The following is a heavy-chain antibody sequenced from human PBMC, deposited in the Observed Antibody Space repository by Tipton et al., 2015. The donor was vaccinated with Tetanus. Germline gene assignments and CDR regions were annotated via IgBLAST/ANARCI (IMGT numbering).Heavy chain of an antibody. Sequence: VQLLQSGAVVRKPGESLKISCEGFGFTFSTHWIGWVRQMPGKGLEWMGIVLPGDSDTRYSPPFQGQVTISADKSISTAYLQWSSLKASDTAMYYCARHMGFGDLLSLFDYWGQGTLVTVSS. CDR1: GFTFSTHW. D-gene: IGHD3-10*01. V-gene: IGHV5-51*01. J-gene: IGHJ4*02. CDR3: ARHMGFGDLLSLFDY. CDR2: VLPGDSDT.